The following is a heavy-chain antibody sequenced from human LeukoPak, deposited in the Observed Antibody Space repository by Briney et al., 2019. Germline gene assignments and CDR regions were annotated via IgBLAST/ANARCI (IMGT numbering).Heavy chain of an antibody. J-gene: IGHJ5*02. Sequence: ASVKVSCKASGYTFTSYGISWVRQAPGQGLEWMGWISAYNGNTNYAQKLQGRVTMTIDTSTSTAYMELRSLRSDDTAVYYCARVSRQQLVSSWFDPWGQGTLVTVSS. CDR2: ISAYNGNT. D-gene: IGHD6-13*01. CDR1: GYTFTSYG. V-gene: IGHV1-18*01. CDR3: ARVSRQQLVSSWFDP.